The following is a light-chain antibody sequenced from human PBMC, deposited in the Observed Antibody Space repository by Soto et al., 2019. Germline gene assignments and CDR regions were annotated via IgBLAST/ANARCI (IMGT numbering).Light chain of an antibody. Sequence: EIIMTQSPATLSVSPGERVTLSCRASQGVGSTLAWYRQQPGQAPRLLIYDAYIRASGVPARFSGSESGTEFTLTISGLQSEDFAVYFCQHYKTWPLAFGGGTKVDIK. V-gene: IGKV3-15*01. CDR1: QGVGST. CDR3: QHYKTWPLA. CDR2: DAY. J-gene: IGKJ4*01.